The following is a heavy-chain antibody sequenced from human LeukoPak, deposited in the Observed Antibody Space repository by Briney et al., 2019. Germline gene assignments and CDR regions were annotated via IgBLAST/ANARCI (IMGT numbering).Heavy chain of an antibody. Sequence: ASVKVSCKASGYTFTSYGISWVRQAPGQGLEWMGWISAYNGNTNYAQKLQGRVTMTTDTSTSTAYTELRSLRSDDTAVYYCARSPDTYDFWSGYYAYYFDYWGQGTLVTVSS. J-gene: IGHJ4*02. CDR1: GYTFTSYG. CDR3: ARSPDTYDFWSGYYAYYFDY. V-gene: IGHV1-18*01. CDR2: ISAYNGNT. D-gene: IGHD3-3*01.